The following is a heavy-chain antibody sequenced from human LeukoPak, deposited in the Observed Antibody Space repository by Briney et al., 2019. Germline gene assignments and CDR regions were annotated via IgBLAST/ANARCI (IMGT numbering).Heavy chain of an antibody. CDR2: ISGSGGST. D-gene: IGHD3-10*01. CDR1: GFTFSSYA. V-gene: IGHV3-23*01. Sequence: GGSLRLSCAASGFTFSSYAMSWVRQAPGKGLEWVSAISGSGGSTYYADSVKGRFTISRDNSKNTLYLQMNSLRAEDTAVYYCANPYGSGSYADFDYWGQGTLVTVSS. J-gene: IGHJ4*02. CDR3: ANPYGSGSYADFDY.